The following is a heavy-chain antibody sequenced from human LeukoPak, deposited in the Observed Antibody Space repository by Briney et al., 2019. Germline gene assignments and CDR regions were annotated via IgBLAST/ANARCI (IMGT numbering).Heavy chain of an antibody. V-gene: IGHV4-59*01. CDR2: IYYSGST. CDR1: GGSISSYY. Sequence: SETLSLTCTVSGGSISSYYWSWIRQPPGKGLEWIGYIYYSGSTNYNPSLKSRVTISVDTSKNQFSLKLSSVTAADTAVYYCARDDNAYYYDSSGYSHWFDPWGQGTLVTVSS. CDR3: ARDDNAYYYDSSGYSHWFDP. D-gene: IGHD3-22*01. J-gene: IGHJ5*02.